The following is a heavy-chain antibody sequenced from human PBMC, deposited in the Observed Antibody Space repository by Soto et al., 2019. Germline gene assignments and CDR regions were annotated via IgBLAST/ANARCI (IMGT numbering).Heavy chain of an antibody. CDR1: GGSFSGYY. Sequence: SETLSLTCAVYGGSFSGYYWSWIRQPPGKGLEWIGEINHSGSTNYNPSLKSRVTISVDTSKNQFSLKLSSVTAADTAVYYCARVDCGLSAIWVTMVRGVCPLSSTFDYWGQGTLVTVSS. CDR3: ARVDCGLSAIWVTMVRGVCPLSSTFDY. CDR2: INHSGST. V-gene: IGHV4-34*01. D-gene: IGHD3-10*01. J-gene: IGHJ4*02.